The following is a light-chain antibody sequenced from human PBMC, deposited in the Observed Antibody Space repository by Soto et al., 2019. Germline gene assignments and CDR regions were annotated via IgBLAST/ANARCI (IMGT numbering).Light chain of an antibody. CDR2: GAS. Sequence: EIVMTQSPVTLSVSPGDRATLSCRASQSVNSNLAWYHLKPGQAPRLLIYGASIRAAGIPARFTGSESGTEFTLTISSLQSEDFAVYYCQHYNTWPWTFGQGTKVDIK. CDR3: QHYNTWPWT. V-gene: IGKV3-15*01. CDR1: QSVNSN. J-gene: IGKJ1*01.